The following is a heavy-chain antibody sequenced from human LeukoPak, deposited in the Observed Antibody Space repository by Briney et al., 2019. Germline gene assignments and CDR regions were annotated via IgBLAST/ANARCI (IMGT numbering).Heavy chain of an antibody. J-gene: IGHJ6*03. Sequence: PGGSLRLSCAASGFTFSDYYMSWIRQAPGKGLEWVSYISSSGSTIYYADSVKGRFTISRDNAKNSLYLQMNSLRAEDTAVYYCARERLGYCSGGSCYYYYYMDVWGKGTTVTVSS. CDR1: GFTFSDYY. D-gene: IGHD2-15*01. CDR3: ARERLGYCSGGSCYYYYYMDV. CDR2: ISSSGSTI. V-gene: IGHV3-11*04.